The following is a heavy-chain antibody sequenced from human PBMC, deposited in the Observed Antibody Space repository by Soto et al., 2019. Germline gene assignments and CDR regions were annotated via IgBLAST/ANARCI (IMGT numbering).Heavy chain of an antibody. J-gene: IGHJ4*02. CDR3: VRRGSETGWYFDQ. V-gene: IGHV3-23*02. CDR1: GFTFYRCD. CDR2: ISGSGGRI. D-gene: IGHD6-19*01. Sequence: EVQLLESGGGLVQPGGSLRLSCAASGFTFYRCDMFWVRQTPRRGLEWVSFISGSGGRIEYGDFVRGRFTASRDNAEDTLSLQMNTLASDDTGVYYCVRRGSETGWYFDQWGQGTLVVVSS.